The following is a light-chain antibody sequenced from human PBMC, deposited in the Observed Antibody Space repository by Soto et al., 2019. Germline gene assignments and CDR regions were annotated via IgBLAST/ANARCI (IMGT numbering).Light chain of an antibody. J-gene: IGLJ2*01. CDR3: SSYTSSSTLVV. Sequence: QSVLTQPASVSGSPGQSITISCTGTSSDVGGYNYVSWYQQHPGKAPKLMIYDVSNRPSGVSNRFSGSKSGNTASLTISGRQAEDEDDYYYSSYTSSSTLVVFGGGTTVTVL. CDR2: DVS. CDR1: SSDVGGYNY. V-gene: IGLV2-14*01.